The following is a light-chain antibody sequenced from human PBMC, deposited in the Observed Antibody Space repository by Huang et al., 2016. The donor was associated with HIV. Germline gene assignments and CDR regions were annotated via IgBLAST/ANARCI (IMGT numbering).Light chain of an antibody. J-gene: IGKJ1*01. CDR1: QGISKS. CDR2: ATS. Sequence: DIQMTQSPSSLSASVGDRVTIICRAGQGISKSLAWYQQRPGKAPKLLLYATSKLEGGGPSRFSGSGSGTHYTLTISTLQPEDLATYYCQQYQSVPWTFGQGTKVAI. CDR3: QQYQSVPWT. V-gene: IGKV1-NL1*01.